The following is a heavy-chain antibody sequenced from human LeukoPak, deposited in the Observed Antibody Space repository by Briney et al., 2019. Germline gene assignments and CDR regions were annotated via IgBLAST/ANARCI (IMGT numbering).Heavy chain of an antibody. J-gene: IGHJ4*02. D-gene: IGHD1-26*01. CDR1: GGSISRYY. V-gene: IGHV4-59*01. Sequence: SETLSLTCTVSGGSISRYYWTWIRQPPGKGLEWIGNIVYSGNTIYNPSLKSRVSISVDTSKNQFSLNLSSTTAADTAVYYCARDSGSSGNNYYFDYWCQGTLVIVTS. CDR3: ARDSGSSGNNYYFDY. CDR2: IVYSGNT.